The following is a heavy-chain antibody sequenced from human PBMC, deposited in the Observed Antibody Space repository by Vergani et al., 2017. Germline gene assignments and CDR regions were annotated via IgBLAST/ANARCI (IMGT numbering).Heavy chain of an antibody. CDR1: GYTFTGYY. V-gene: IGHV1-2*02. CDR3: ASSITIFGVVSWFDP. D-gene: IGHD3-3*01. Sequence: QVQLVQSGAEVKKPGASVKVSCKASGYTFTGYYMHRVRQAPGQGPEWMGWINPNSGGTNYAQKVQGRVTMTRDTSISPAYMERSRRRSDDTAVYYCASSITIFGVVSWFDPWGQGTLVTVSS. J-gene: IGHJ5*02. CDR2: INPNSGGT.